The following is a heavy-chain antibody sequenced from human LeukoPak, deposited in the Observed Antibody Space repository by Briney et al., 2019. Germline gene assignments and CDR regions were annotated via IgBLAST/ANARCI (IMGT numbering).Heavy chain of an antibody. CDR3: ARVVGSGWFDP. Sequence: PSETLSLTCTVSGGSISSYYWSWIRQPPGKGLEWIGYIYYSGSTNYNPSLKSRVTISVDTSKNQFSLKLSSVTAADTAIYSCARVVGSGWFDPWGQGTLVIVSS. J-gene: IGHJ5*02. V-gene: IGHV4-59*01. CDR2: IYYSGST. CDR1: GGSISSYY. D-gene: IGHD6-19*01.